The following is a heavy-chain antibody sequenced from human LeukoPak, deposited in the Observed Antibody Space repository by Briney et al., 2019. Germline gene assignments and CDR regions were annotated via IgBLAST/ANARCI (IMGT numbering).Heavy chain of an antibody. D-gene: IGHD3-3*01. CDR3: ARVRGYYDFWSGYYDYYYYMDV. V-gene: IGHV4-31*03. Sequence: PSETLSLTCTVSGGSISSGGYYWSWIRQHPGKGLEWIRYIYYSGSTYYNPSLKSRVTISVDTSKNQFSLKLSSVTAADTAVYYCARVRGYYDFWSGYYDYYYYMDVWGKGTTVTVSS. CDR1: GGSISSGGYY. CDR2: IYYSGST. J-gene: IGHJ6*03.